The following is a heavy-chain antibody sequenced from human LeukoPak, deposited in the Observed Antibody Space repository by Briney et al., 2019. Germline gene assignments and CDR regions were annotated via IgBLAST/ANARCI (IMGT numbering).Heavy chain of an antibody. CDR2: IYYSGST. CDR1: GGSISSGDYY. Sequence: SETLSLTCTVSGGSISSGDYYWSWIRQPPGKGLEWIGYIYYSGSTYYNPSLKSRVTISVDTSKNQFSLKLSSVTAADTAVYYCARNPSLLWFGEFYYYYMDVWGKGTTVTVSS. J-gene: IGHJ6*03. CDR3: ARNPSLLWFGEFYYYYMDV. D-gene: IGHD3-10*01. V-gene: IGHV4-30-4*08.